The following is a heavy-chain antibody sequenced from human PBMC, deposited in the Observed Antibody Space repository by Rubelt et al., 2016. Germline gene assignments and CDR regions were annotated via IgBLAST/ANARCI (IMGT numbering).Heavy chain of an antibody. CDR2: LSGSGGST. Sequence: EVQLVESGGDLVQPGGTLRLSCAASGFTFSSYWMSWVRQAPGKGLELVSALSGSGGSTYYADSVKGRFTIPSDNASNTLYLQMNSLGAEDTALYYCVFDFWGQGTRVTVSS. J-gene: IGHJ4*02. CDR1: GFTFSSYW. CDR3: VFDF. V-gene: IGHV3-23*04.